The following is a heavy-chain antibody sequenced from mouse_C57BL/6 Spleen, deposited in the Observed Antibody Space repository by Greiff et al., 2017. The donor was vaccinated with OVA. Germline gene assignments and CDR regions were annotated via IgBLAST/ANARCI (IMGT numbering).Heavy chain of an antibody. CDR1: GYAFSSSW. CDR3: ARSGGLPLAD. CDR2: IYPGDGDT. V-gene: IGHV1-82*01. Sequence: QVQLKQSGPELVKPGASVKISCKASGYAFSSSWMNWVKQRPGTGLGWIGRIYPGDGDTNYNGKFKGKATLTADKSSSTAYMQLSSLTSEDSAVYFCARSGGLPLADWGQGTLVTVSA. D-gene: IGHD2-4*01. J-gene: IGHJ3*01.